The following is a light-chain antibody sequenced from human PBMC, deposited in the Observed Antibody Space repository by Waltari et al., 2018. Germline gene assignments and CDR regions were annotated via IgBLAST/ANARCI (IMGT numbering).Light chain of an antibody. V-gene: IGLV2-14*01. J-gene: IGLJ3*02. CDR1: RSDVGGYHY. Sequence: QSALTQPASVSGSPGQSITISCTGTRSDVGGYHYVSWYQQHPDKVPKLIIFEVSHRPSGVSDRFSGSKSGNTASLTISGLQTEDEANYYCSSYTASSTRVFGGGTTLTVL. CDR2: EVS. CDR3: SSYTASSTRV.